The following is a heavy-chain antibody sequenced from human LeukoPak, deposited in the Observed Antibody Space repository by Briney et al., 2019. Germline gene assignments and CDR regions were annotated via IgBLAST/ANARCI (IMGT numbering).Heavy chain of an antibody. CDR2: INPSSGGT. D-gene: IGHD2-15*01. CDR3: ARGYCSGGSCYSVENWFDP. Sequence: ASVKVSCKASGYTFTKYYMFWVRQAPGQGLEWIGRINPSSGGTDYAQKFQGRVTMTRDTSISTAYMELSRLRSDDTAMYYCARGYCSGGSCYSVENWFDPWGQGTLVTVSS. J-gene: IGHJ5*02. V-gene: IGHV1-2*06. CDR1: GYTFTKYY.